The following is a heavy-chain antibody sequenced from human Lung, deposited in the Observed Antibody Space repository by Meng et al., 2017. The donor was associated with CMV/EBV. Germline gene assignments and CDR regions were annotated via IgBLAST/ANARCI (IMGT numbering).Heavy chain of an antibody. CDR1: GFIFDDYA. CDR2: ISWNSGSR. D-gene: IGHD5/OR15-5a*01. V-gene: IGHV3-9*01. Sequence: SCAASGFIFDDYAMHWVRHAPGKVLEWVSGISWNSGSRGYADSVKGQFTVTRDNAKNSLYLHMKSLRADDTALYYCAKDISVSILGFFDYWGQGKXV. J-gene: IGHJ4*02. CDR3: AKDISVSILGFFDY.